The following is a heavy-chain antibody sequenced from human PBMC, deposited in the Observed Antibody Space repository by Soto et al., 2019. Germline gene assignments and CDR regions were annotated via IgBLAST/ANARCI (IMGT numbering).Heavy chain of an antibody. CDR2: IIPIFGTA. D-gene: IGHD5-18*01. J-gene: IGHJ6*02. CDR3: ARNDFGYSYGPYYYYGMDV. CDR1: GGTFSSYA. Sequence: SVKVSCKASGGTFSSYAISWVRQAPGQGLEWMGGIIPIFGTANYAQKFQGRVTITADESTSTAYMELSSLRSEDTAVYYCARNDFGYSYGPYYYYGMDVWGQGTTVTVSS. V-gene: IGHV1-69*13.